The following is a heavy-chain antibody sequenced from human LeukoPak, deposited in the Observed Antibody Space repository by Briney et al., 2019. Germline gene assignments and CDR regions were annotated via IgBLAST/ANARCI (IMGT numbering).Heavy chain of an antibody. CDR2: VYHSGST. CDR3: ARHGTVTLAGTKFNYFDY. J-gene: IGHJ4*02. CDR1: GGSIISSTSY. Sequence: WETLALTCTVSGGSIISSTSYWVWIPQPPGKGLEWIMSVYHSGSTHYNTSLKSPVTISVDTSKNQSSLRLSPVTAADTAVYYCARHGTVTLAGTKFNYFDYWGQGTLVTVSS. V-gene: IGHV4-39*01. D-gene: IGHD6-19*01.